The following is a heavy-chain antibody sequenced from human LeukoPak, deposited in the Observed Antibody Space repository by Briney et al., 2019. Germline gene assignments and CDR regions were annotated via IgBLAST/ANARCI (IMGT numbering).Heavy chain of an antibody. CDR1: GFTFNSYV. V-gene: IGHV3-23*01. Sequence: GGSLRLSCAASGFTFNSYVMSWVRQAPGKGLEWVSAIGGSGARTYYADSVRGGLTISRDNPKNTVYLQLNSLRGEDTAVYYCAKDLVSGDWYWRGFDSWGQGTLVTVSS. J-gene: IGHJ4*02. CDR2: IGGSGART. CDR3: AKDLVSGDWYWRGFDS. D-gene: IGHD6-19*01.